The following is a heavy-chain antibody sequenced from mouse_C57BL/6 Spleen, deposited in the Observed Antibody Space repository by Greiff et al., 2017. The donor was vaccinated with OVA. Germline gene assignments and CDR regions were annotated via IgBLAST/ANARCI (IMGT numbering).Heavy chain of an antibody. Sequence: EVQVVESEGGLVQPGSSMKLSCTASGFTFSDYYMAWVRQVPEKGLEWVANINYDGSSTYYLDSLKSRFIISRDNAKNILYLQMSSLKSEDTATYYCARAKYSNYYFDYWGQGTTLTVSS. CDR3: ARAKYSNYYFDY. D-gene: IGHD2-5*01. V-gene: IGHV5-16*01. CDR1: GFTFSDYY. CDR2: INYDGSST. J-gene: IGHJ2*01.